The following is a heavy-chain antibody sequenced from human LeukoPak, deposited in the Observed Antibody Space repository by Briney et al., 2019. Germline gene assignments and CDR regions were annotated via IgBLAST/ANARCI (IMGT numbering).Heavy chain of an antibody. J-gene: IGHJ6*04. V-gene: IGHV3-48*03. CDR1: GFTFSSYE. Sequence: GGYLRLSCAASGFTFSSYEMNWVRQAPGKGLEWVSYISSSGSTIYYADSVKDRFTISRDNAKDSLYLQMNSLRAEDTAVYYCAELGITMIGGVWGKGTTVTISS. CDR3: AELGITMIGGV. CDR2: ISSSGSTI. D-gene: IGHD3-10*02.